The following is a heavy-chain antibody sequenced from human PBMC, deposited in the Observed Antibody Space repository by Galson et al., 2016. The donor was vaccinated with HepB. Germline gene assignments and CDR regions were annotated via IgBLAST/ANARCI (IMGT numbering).Heavy chain of an antibody. CDR1: GYTFTTYD. CDR2: VNPNSGNT. CDR3: ARGRVYYGSGSEY. V-gene: IGHV1-8*01. Sequence: SVKVSCKASGYTFTTYDINWVRQGTGQGLEWMGRVNPNSGNTAYAQKFQGRVTMTRDTSISTAYMELSSLRSEDTAVYFCARGRVYYGSGSEYRGQGTVVTVSS. D-gene: IGHD3-10*01. J-gene: IGHJ4*02.